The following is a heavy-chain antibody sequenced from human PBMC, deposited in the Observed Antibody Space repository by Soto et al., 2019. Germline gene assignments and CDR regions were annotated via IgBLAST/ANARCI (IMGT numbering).Heavy chain of an antibody. Sequence: ASVKVSCTASGYTFTSDAMHWVRQAPGQRLEWMGWINAGNGNTKYSQKFQGRVTITRDTSASTAYMELSSLRSEDTAVYYCARAYYDFWSGYYTGMKYYFDYWGQGTLVTVSS. CDR3: ARAYYDFWSGYYTGMKYYFDY. J-gene: IGHJ4*02. CDR1: GYTFTSDA. CDR2: INAGNGNT. V-gene: IGHV1-3*01. D-gene: IGHD3-3*01.